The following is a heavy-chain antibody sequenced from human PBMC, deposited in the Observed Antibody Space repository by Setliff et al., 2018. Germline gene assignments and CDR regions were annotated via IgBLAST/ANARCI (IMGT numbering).Heavy chain of an antibody. D-gene: IGHD6-13*01. Sequence: SETLSLTCTVSGGSISSSSYYWGWIRQPPGKGLEWIGSIYYSGSTYYNPSLKSRVTISVDTSKNQFSLKLSSVTAADTAVYYCARDVRVASSSWFKSAFDIWGQGSMVTVSS. CDR3: ARDVRVASSSWFKSAFDI. CDR1: GGSISSSSYY. CDR2: IYYSGST. J-gene: IGHJ3*02. V-gene: IGHV4-39*07.